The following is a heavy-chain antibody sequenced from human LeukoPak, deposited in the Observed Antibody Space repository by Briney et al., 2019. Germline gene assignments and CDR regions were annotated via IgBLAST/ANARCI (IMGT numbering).Heavy chain of an antibody. CDR3: ARSRDFSDKSGYRKDAFDV. V-gene: IGHV1-8*01. D-gene: IGHD3-22*01. CDR2: MNPNSGNT. Sequence: ASVKVSCKASGYTFTSYDINWVRQATGQGLEWMGWMNPNSGNTGYAQKFQGRVTMTRNTSISTAYMELGRLKSDDTAVYYCARSRDFSDKSGYRKDAFDVWGQGIMVTVSS. CDR1: GYTFTSYD. J-gene: IGHJ3*01.